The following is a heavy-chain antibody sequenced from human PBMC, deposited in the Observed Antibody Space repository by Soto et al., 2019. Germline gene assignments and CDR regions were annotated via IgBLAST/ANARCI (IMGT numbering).Heavy chain of an antibody. CDR2: ISGYNGNT. V-gene: IGHV1-18*01. D-gene: IGHD2-2*01. CDR3: ARDEVPAANWLDR. Sequence: QVQLVQSGAEVKKPGASVKVSCKASGYIVANYGITWVRQAPGQGLEWMGWISGYNGNTKYAQNLQGRVTMTSDTSTTTAYMALRHLRSDDTAVYYCARDEVPAANWLDRWGQGTLVTVSS. J-gene: IGHJ5*02. CDR1: GYIVANYG.